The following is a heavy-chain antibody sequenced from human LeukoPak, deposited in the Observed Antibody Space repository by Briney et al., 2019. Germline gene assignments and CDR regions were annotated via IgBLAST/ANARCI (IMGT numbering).Heavy chain of an antibody. D-gene: IGHD1-26*01. CDR1: GYTFTNFA. J-gene: IGHJ5*02. Sequence: ASVKVSCKASGYTFTNFAINWVRQAPGQGLELMGWINTNTGDPTYAQGFTGRFVFSLDTSVSTAYLQISSLKAEDTAVYYCASGSSGSYYWFDPWGRGTLVTVSS. CDR3: ASGSSGSYYWFDP. CDR2: INTNTGDP. V-gene: IGHV7-4-1*02.